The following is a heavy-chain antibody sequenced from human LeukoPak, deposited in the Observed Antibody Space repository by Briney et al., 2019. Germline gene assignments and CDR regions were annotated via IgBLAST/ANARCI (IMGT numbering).Heavy chain of an antibody. CDR3: ARDRPVAGGIFDY. D-gene: IGHD6-19*01. CDR2: INPNSGGT. V-gene: IGHV1-2*02. CDR1: GYTFTGYY. Sequence: ASVKVSCKASGYTFTGYYMHWVRQAPGQGLEWMGWINPNSGGTNYAQKLQGRVTMTTDTSTSTAYMELRSLRSDDTAVYYCARDRPVAGGIFDYWGQGTLVTVSS. J-gene: IGHJ4*02.